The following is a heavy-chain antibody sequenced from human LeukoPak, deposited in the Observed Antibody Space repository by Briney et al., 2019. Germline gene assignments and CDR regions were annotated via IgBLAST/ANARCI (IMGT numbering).Heavy chain of an antibody. CDR3: ARVPYSGSYQPFDP. V-gene: IGHV3-48*01. D-gene: IGHD1-26*01. CDR1: GFTFSSYS. CDR2: ITSSSSTT. Sequence: GGSLRLSCAASGFTFSSYSMNWVRQAPGKGLEWVSYITSSSSTTYYADSVKGRFTISRDNAKNSLYLQMNSLRAEDTAVYYCARVPYSGSYQPFDPWGQGTLVTASS. J-gene: IGHJ5*02.